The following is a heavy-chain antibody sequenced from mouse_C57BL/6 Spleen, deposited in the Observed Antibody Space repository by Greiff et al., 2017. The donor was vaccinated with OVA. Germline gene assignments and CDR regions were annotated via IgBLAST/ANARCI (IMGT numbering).Heavy chain of an antibody. CDR1: GYTFTGYW. CDR3: ASYLITTLDY. D-gene: IGHD1-1*01. J-gene: IGHJ4*01. CDR2: ILPGSGST. Sequence: QVQLQQSGAELMKPGASVKLSCKATGYTFTGYWIEWVKQRPGHGLEWIGEILPGSGSTNYNEKFKGKATFTADTSSNPAYMQLCSLSTEDSAIYYCASYLITTLDYWGQGTSVTVSS. V-gene: IGHV1-9*01.